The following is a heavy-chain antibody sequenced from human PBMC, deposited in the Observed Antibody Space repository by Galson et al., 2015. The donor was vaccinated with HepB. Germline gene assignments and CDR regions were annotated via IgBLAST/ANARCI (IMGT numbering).Heavy chain of an antibody. Sequence: CAISGDSVSSNSAAWNWIRQSPSRGLEWLGRTYYRSKWYNDYAVSVKSRITINPDTSKNQFSLQLNSVTPEDTAVYYCARGLEWGTGDAFDIWGQGTMVTVSS. CDR3: ARGLEWGTGDAFDI. D-gene: IGHD1/OR15-1a*01. J-gene: IGHJ3*02. V-gene: IGHV6-1*01. CDR2: TYYRSKWYN. CDR1: GDSVSSNSAA.